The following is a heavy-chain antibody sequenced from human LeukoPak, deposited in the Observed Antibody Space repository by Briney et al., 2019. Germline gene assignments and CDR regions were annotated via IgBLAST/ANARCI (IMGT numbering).Heavy chain of an antibody. D-gene: IGHD2-21*02. CDR3: ARASRGDNYYFDY. Sequence: PSETLSLTCTVSGGSISSYYWSWIRQPPGKGLEWIGYIYYSGSTNYNPSLKSRVTISVDTSKNQFPLKLSSVTAADTAVYYCARASRGDNYYFDYWGQGTLVTVSS. CDR1: GGSISSYY. CDR2: IYYSGST. J-gene: IGHJ4*02. V-gene: IGHV4-59*01.